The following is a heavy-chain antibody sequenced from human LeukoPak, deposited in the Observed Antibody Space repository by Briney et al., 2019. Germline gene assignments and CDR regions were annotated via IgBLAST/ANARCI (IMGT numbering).Heavy chain of an antibody. CDR2: IIPIFGTA. CDR3: ARGYCSSTSCLGDWFDP. J-gene: IGHJ5*02. CDR1: GGTFSSYA. V-gene: IGHV1-69*13. Sequence: SVRVSCKASGGTFSSYAISWVRQAPGQGLEWMGGIIPIFGTANYTQKFQGRVTITADESTSTAYMELSSLRSEDTAVYYCARGYCSSTSCLGDWFDPWGQGTLVTVSS. D-gene: IGHD2-2*01.